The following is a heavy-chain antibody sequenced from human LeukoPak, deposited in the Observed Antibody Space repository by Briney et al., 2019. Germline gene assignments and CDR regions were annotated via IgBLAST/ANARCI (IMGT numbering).Heavy chain of an antibody. J-gene: IGHJ4*02. CDR1: GFTFSSYG. D-gene: IGHD3-22*01. Sequence: GGSLRLSCAASGFTFSSYGMHWVRQAPGKGLEWVAFIRYDGSNKYYADSVKGRFTISRDNSKNTLYLQMNSLRAEDTAVYYCAKVDTYYYDSSGYSLFDYWGRGTLVTVSS. V-gene: IGHV3-30*02. CDR3: AKVDTYYYDSSGYSLFDY. CDR2: IRYDGSNK.